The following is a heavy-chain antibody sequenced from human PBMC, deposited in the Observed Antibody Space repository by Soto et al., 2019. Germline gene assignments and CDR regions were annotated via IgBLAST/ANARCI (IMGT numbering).Heavy chain of an antibody. CDR1: GFTFSNAW. Sequence: EVQLVESEGGLVKPGGSLRLSCAASGFTFSNAWMSWVRQAPGKGLEWVGRIKSKTDGGTTDYAAPVKGRFTISRDDSKNTLYLQMNSLKTEDTAVYYCTTDSLVLRFLEWAFDPWGQGTLVTVSS. J-gene: IGHJ5*02. CDR2: IKSKTDGGTT. CDR3: TTDSLVLRFLEWAFDP. V-gene: IGHV3-15*01. D-gene: IGHD3-3*01.